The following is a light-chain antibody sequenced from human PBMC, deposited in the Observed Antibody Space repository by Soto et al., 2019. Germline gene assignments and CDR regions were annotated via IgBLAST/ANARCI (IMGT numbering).Light chain of an antibody. J-gene: IGKJ1*01. CDR1: QSVSSN. CDR2: GAS. CDR3: KQYNNWQWT. Sequence: EIVMTQSPATLSVSPGERATLSCRASQSVSSNLAWYQQKPGQAPRLLIYGASTRATGIPARFSGSGSGTEFTLTISSLQSEDFAVYYCKQYNNWQWTLGQGTKV. V-gene: IGKV3-15*01.